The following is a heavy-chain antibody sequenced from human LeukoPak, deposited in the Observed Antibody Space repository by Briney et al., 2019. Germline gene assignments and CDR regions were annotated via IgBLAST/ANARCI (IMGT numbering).Heavy chain of an antibody. D-gene: IGHD6-19*01. CDR2: IHHSGDT. V-gene: IGHV4-59*12. J-gene: IGHJ4*02. Sequence: SETLSLTCTVSGGSISSFYWSWIRQPPGKGLEWIGYIHHSGDTNYNPSLKSRVTISVDTSKNQFSLKLSSVTAADTAVYYCARGRGWYYHYFDYWGQGTLVTVSS. CDR1: GGSISSFY. CDR3: ARGRGWYYHYFDY.